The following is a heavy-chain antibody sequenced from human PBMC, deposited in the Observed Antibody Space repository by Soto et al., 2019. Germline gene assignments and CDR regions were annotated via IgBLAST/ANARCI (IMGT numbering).Heavy chain of an antibody. J-gene: IGHJ4*02. Sequence: SETLSLTCTVSGGSISSYYWSWIRQPPGKGLEWIGYIYYSGSTNYNPSLKSRVTISVDTSKNQFSLKLSSVTAADTAVYYCARLGGYSYGDYWGQGTLVTVSS. D-gene: IGHD5-18*01. CDR3: ARLGGYSYGDY. CDR1: GGSISSYY. CDR2: IYYSGST. V-gene: IGHV4-59*01.